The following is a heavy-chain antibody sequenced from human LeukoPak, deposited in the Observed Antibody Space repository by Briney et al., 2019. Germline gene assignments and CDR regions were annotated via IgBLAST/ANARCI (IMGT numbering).Heavy chain of an antibody. Sequence: PSETLSLTCTVSGYSISSGYYWGWIRQPPGKGLEWIGSIYHSGSTYYNPSLKSRVTISVDTSKNQFSLKLSSVTAADTAVYYCARTIRITMIVVPWGAFDIWGQGTMVTVSS. D-gene: IGHD3-22*01. J-gene: IGHJ3*02. CDR1: GYSISSGYY. V-gene: IGHV4-38-2*02. CDR2: IYHSGST. CDR3: ARTIRITMIVVPWGAFDI.